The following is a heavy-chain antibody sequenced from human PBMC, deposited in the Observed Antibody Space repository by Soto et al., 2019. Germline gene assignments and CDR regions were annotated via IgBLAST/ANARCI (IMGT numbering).Heavy chain of an antibody. D-gene: IGHD3-16*01. CDR2: ISSSSSTI. CDR3: ARGNGYDYIWGKGDDHAFDI. Sequence: EVQLVESGGGLVQPGGSLRLSCAASGFTFSSYSMNWVRQAPGKGLEWVSYISSSSSTIYYADSVKGRFTISRDNAKNSLYLQMNSLRAEDTAVYYCARGNGYDYIWGKGDDHAFDIWGQGTMVTVSS. CDR1: GFTFSSYS. J-gene: IGHJ3*02. V-gene: IGHV3-48*01.